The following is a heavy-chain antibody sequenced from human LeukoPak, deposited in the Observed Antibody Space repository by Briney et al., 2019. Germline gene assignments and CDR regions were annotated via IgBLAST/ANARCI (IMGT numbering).Heavy chain of an antibody. V-gene: IGHV1-69*01. D-gene: IGHD3-10*01. Sequence: SVKVSCKASGGTFSSYAISWVRQAPGQGLEWMGGIIPIFGTANYAQKFQGRVTITADESTSTAYMELSSLRSEDTAVYYCAKDRRYGSGSYRDAFDIWGRGTIVTVSS. CDR2: IIPIFGTA. CDR3: AKDRRYGSGSYRDAFDI. CDR1: GGTFSSYA. J-gene: IGHJ3*02.